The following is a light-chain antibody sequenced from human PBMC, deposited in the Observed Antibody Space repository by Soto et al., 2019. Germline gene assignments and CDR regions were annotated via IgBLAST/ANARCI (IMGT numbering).Light chain of an antibody. Sequence: EIVLTQSPGTLSLSPGERATLSCRASQSVSSSYLAWYQQNPGQAPRLLIYGASSRATGIPDRFSGSGSGTDFPLTISRLEPEDFVVYYCQQYGSSSWTFGQGTKVEIK. J-gene: IGKJ1*01. V-gene: IGKV3-20*01. CDR1: QSVSSSY. CDR2: GAS. CDR3: QQYGSSSWT.